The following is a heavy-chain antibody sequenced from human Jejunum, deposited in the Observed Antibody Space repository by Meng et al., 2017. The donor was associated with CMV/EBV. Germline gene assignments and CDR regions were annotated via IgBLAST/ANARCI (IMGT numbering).Heavy chain of an antibody. CDR1: GSIIIGDSC. CDR3: ARDGSEMWTGYSGFNP. CDR2: IFYSGRT. V-gene: IGHV4-30-4*08. Sequence: GSIIIGDSCWSWIRQSPGEGLELIGYIFYSGRTYYNPSFESRATISVDTSTNQFSLKLTSVTAADTAVYYCARDGSEMWTGYSGFNPWGQGVLVTVSS. J-gene: IGHJ5*02. D-gene: IGHD3/OR15-3a*01.